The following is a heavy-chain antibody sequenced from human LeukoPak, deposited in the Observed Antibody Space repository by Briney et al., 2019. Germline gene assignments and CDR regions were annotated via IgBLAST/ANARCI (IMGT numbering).Heavy chain of an antibody. J-gene: IGHJ4*02. V-gene: IGHV3-48*02. CDR1: GFTFSGYS. CDR2: ILSSNTI. CDR3: VRDYNYALDY. Sequence: PGRSLRLSCAASGFTFSGYSMNWVRQAPGQGLEWISYILSSNTIYYADSVKGRFTISRDNAKNSLYLQMNSLRDEDTAVYYCVRDYNYALDYWGQGTLVTVSS. D-gene: IGHD1-1*01.